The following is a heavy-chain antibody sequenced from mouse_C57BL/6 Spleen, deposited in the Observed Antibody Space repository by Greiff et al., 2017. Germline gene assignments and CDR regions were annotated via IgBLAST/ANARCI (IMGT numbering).Heavy chain of an antibody. V-gene: IGHV5-6*01. CDR1: GFTFSSYG. CDR3: AREYYFDY. Sequence: EVQLVESGGDLVKPGGSLKLSCAASGFTFSSYGMSWVRQTPDKRLEWVATISSGGSYTYYPDSVKGRFTISRDNAKNTLYLQMSSLKSVDTAMYYCAREYYFDYWGQGTTLTVSS. J-gene: IGHJ2*01. CDR2: ISSGGSYT.